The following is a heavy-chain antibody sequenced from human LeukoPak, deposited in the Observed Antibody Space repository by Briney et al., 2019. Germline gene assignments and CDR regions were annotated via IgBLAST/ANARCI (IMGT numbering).Heavy chain of an antibody. CDR2: ISYDGSNK. D-gene: IGHD2-15*01. CDR1: GFTFSSYA. CDR3: ARWCVAALDY. J-gene: IGHJ4*02. V-gene: IGHV3-30-3*01. Sequence: PGRSLRLSCAASGFTFSSYAMHWVRQAPGKGLEWVAVISYDGSNKYYADSVKGRFTISRDNSKNTLYLQMNSLRAEDTAVYYSARWCVAALDYWGQGTLVTVSS.